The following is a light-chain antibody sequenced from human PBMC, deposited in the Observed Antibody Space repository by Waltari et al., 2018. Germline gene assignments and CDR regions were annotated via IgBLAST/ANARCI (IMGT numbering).Light chain of an antibody. CDR2: VAS. J-gene: IGKJ1*01. CDR1: ESVSSNY. Sequence: EIVLTQSPGTLSLSPGDTATLSCRAGESVSSNYLAWYQQRAGQAPRLLIHVASTRATGIPDRFSGSGSGTDFTLTISRLEPEDFAMYYCHQYGSAPRTFGQGTKVEIK. V-gene: IGKV3-20*01. CDR3: HQYGSAPRT.